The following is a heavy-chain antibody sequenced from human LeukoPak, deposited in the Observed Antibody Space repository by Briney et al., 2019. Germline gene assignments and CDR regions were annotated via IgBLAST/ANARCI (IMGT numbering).Heavy chain of an antibody. CDR2: IYYSGST. Sequence: SETLSLTCTVSGVSISSYYWSWIRQPPGKGLDWIGNIYYSGSTNYNPSFKSRVTISVDTSKNQFSLKLRSVTAADTAVYYCARGLTLFDPWGLGTLVTVSS. CDR1: GVSISSYY. CDR3: ARGLTLFDP. J-gene: IGHJ5*02. D-gene: IGHD1-20*01. V-gene: IGHV4-59*01.